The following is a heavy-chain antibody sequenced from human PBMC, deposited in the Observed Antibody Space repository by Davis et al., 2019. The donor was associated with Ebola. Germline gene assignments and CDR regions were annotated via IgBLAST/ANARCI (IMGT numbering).Heavy chain of an antibody. CDR2: ISGSGGST. CDR1: GFTFSSYA. D-gene: IGHD4-17*01. V-gene: IGHV3-23*01. Sequence: PGGSLRLSCAASGFTFSSYAMSWVRQAPGKGLEWVSAISGSGGSTYYAGSVKGRFTISRDNSKNTLYLQMNSLRAEDTAVYYCAKTRDYARYFDYWGQGTLVTVSS. J-gene: IGHJ4*02. CDR3: AKTRDYARYFDY.